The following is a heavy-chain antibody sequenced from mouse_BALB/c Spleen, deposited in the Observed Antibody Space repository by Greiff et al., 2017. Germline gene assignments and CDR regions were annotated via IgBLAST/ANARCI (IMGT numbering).Heavy chain of an antibody. CDR1: GFTFSSFG. CDR2: ISSGSSTI. J-gene: IGHJ3*01. Sequence: EVKVVESGGGLVQPGGSRKLSCAASGFTFSSFGMHWVRQAPEKGLEWVAYISSGSSTIYYADTVKGRFTISRDNPKNTLFLQMTSLRSEDTAMYYCARRIYYDYEGVAYWGQGTLVTVSA. D-gene: IGHD2-4*01. CDR3: ARRIYYDYEGVAY. V-gene: IGHV5-17*02.